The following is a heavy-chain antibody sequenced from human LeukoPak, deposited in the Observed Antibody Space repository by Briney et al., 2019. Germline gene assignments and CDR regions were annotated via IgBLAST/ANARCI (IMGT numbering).Heavy chain of an antibody. Sequence: TGGSLRLSCAASGFTFSSYWISWVRQAPGKGLEWVANIKQDGSEKYYVDSVKGRFTISRDNAKNSLYLQMNSLRAEDTAVYYCAREAVVVAGYYYYGMDVWGQGTTVTVSS. D-gene: IGHD2-15*01. CDR2: IKQDGSEK. V-gene: IGHV3-7*03. CDR3: AREAVVVAGYYYYGMDV. J-gene: IGHJ6*02. CDR1: GFTFSSYW.